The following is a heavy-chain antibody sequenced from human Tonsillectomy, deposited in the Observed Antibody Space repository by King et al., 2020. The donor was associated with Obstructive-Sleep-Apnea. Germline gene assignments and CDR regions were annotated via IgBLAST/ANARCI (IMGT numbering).Heavy chain of an antibody. CDR1: GYSISSGYY. V-gene: IGHV4-38-2*02. CDR3: ARGVWFGELLQYYYGMDV. D-gene: IGHD3-10*01. CDR2: IYQSGST. J-gene: IGHJ6*02. Sequence: QLQESGPGLVKPSETLSLTCTVSGYSISSGYYWGWIRQPPGKGLEWIGSIYQSGSTYYNPSLKSRVTISVDTSKNQFSLKLSSVTAADTAVYYCARGVWFGELLQYYYGMDVWGQGTTVTVSS.